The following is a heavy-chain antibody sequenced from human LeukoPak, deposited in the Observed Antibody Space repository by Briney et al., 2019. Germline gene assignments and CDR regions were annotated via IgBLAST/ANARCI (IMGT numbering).Heavy chain of an antibody. D-gene: IGHD3-22*01. V-gene: IGHV3-7*01. Sequence: GGSLRLSCAASGFTFSNFWMNWVRQAPGKGLEWVANIKQDGSVKHYVDSVKGRFTISRDNTKNTLYLQMNSLRAEDTAVYYCARASSGYLNWGQGTLVTVSS. CDR1: GFTFSNFW. CDR2: IKQDGSVK. J-gene: IGHJ4*02. CDR3: ARASSGYLN.